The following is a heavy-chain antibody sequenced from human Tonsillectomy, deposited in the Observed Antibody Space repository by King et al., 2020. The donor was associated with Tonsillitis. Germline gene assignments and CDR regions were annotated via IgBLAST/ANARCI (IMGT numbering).Heavy chain of an antibody. J-gene: IGHJ5*02. D-gene: IGHD2-2*01. CDR1: GFSVSSNY. V-gene: IGHV3-53*01. CDR2: IYSVGGT. Sequence: VQLVESGGGLIQPGESLRLSCAASGFSVSSNYMTWVRQGPGKGLEWVSIIYSVGGTYYTDSVKGRFTISRDNSKNTLSLQMNSLRVEDTAVYYCARVRLCRFDHWGQGTLVTVSS. CDR3: ARVRLCRFDH.